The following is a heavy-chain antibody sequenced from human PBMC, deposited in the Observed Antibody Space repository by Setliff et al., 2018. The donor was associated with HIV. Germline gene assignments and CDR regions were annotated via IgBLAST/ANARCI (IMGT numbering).Heavy chain of an antibody. CDR3: ARDAGGSVGNYYFDY. V-gene: IGHV4-39*07. CDR1: GGSIISSTYF. D-gene: IGHD2-15*01. CDR2: IYYSGST. J-gene: IGHJ4*02. Sequence: SETLSLTCTVSGGSIISSTYFWGWIRQPPGKGLECIGNIYYSGSTSYNPSLKSRVTISVDTSKNQFSLKLSSVTAADTAVYYCARDAGGSVGNYYFDYWGQGTLVTVSS.